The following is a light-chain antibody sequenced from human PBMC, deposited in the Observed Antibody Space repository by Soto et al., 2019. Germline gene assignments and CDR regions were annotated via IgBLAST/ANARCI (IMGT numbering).Light chain of an antibody. Sequence: EIQMTQSPPSLSASVGDRVTITCSASQSISSSLNWYQQKPGKAPKLLIYSASSLQSGVPSRFRGSRSGKDFTLAISILQAEDFATYYYQQSYSTPDTFDQATQLEIE. CDR2: SAS. CDR3: QQSYSTPDT. CDR1: QSISSS. V-gene: IGKV1-39*01. J-gene: IGKJ2*01.